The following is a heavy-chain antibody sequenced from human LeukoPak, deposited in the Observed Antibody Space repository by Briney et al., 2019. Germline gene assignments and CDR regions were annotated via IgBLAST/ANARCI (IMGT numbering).Heavy chain of an antibody. CDR2: ITSSGSTM. D-gene: IGHD1-26*01. V-gene: IGHV3-48*03. CDR1: GFTFSSDE. Sequence: PGGSLRLSCAASGFTFSSDELNWVRQAPGKGLEWISYITSSGSTMYYADSVKGRFTISRDNAKNSLYLQMNSLRAEDTAVYYCARGYVGATVDYWGQGTLVTVSS. J-gene: IGHJ4*02. CDR3: ARGYVGATVDY.